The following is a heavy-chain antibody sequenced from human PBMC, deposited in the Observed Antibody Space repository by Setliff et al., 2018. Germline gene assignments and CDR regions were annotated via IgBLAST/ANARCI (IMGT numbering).Heavy chain of an antibody. D-gene: IGHD6-13*01. CDR2: INIGGGST. CDR3: ARGGDAATGRKGVFEY. CDR1: GYTFARYY. V-gene: IGHV1-46*01. Sequence: ASLKVSCKASGYTFARYYMYWVRQARGQGPEWMGIINIGGGSTTYADRFQGRVTMTSDTSTTTIYMELASLTSDDTAVYYCARGGDAATGRKGVFEYWGQGTLVTVS. J-gene: IGHJ4*02.